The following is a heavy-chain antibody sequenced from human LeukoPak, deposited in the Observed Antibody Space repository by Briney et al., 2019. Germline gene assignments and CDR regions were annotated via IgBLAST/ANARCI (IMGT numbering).Heavy chain of an antibody. CDR3: ARDIVVVPSAHGMDV. J-gene: IGHJ6*02. CDR2: FNPNSGGP. V-gene: IGHV1-2*02. Sequence: ASVKVSCKASGYTFTGYYLHWVRQAPGQGLEWMGWFNPNSGGPNYAQRFQGRVTMTRDTSISTAYMELSSLGSDDTAVYYCARDIVVVPSAHGMDVWGQGTTITVSS. CDR1: GYTFTGYY. D-gene: IGHD2-2*01.